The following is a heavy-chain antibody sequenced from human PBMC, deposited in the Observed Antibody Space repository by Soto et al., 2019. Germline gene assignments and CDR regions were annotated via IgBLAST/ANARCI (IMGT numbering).Heavy chain of an antibody. Sequence: QVQLQESGPGLVKPSGTLSLTCAVSSGSISSSNWWSWVRQPPGKGLEWIGEIYHSGSTNYNPSLKSRVTRSVDKSKNQFSLKLSSVTAADTAVYYCARESPPYSHYCSGGSCYSGAFDPWGQGTLVTVSS. CDR3: ARESPPYSHYCSGGSCYSGAFDP. V-gene: IGHV4-4*02. CDR2: IYHSGST. J-gene: IGHJ5*02. D-gene: IGHD2-15*01. CDR1: SGSISSSNW.